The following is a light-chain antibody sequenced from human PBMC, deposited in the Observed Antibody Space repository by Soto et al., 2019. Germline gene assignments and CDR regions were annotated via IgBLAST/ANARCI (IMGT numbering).Light chain of an antibody. Sequence: EIALTQSPATLSLSPGERATLSCRASPSVPNYVAWYQQKPGQAPRLLIYGAFNRATGIPARFSGSGSGTDFTLTISSLEPEDFTVYYCQQRSNWPPITFGQGTRLEIK. V-gene: IGKV3-11*01. CDR3: QQRSNWPPIT. CDR1: PSVPNY. J-gene: IGKJ5*01. CDR2: GAF.